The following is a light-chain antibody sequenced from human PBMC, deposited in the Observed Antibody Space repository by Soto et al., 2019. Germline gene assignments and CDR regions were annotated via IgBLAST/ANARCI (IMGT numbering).Light chain of an antibody. J-gene: IGKJ5*01. Sequence: EILLTQSPGTLSLSPGEGATLSCRASQSVSSNYLAWYQQKPGQAPRLLIYGASSRATGIPDRFSGSGSGTDFTLTISSLQSEDFAVYYCQQYNSWPPITFGQGTRLEIK. CDR3: QQYNSWPPIT. CDR2: GAS. V-gene: IGKV3-20*01. CDR1: QSVSSNY.